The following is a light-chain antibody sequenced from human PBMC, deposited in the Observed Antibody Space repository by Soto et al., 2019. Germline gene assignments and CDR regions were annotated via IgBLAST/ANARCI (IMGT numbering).Light chain of an antibody. Sequence: QSALSQPPSASGSPGQSVTISCTGTSSDVGGYNYVSWYQQHPGKAPKLMIYEVSKRPSGVPDRFSGSKSGNTASLTVSGLQAEDEADYYCSSYTSIATLFGGGTKLTVL. J-gene: IGLJ2*01. V-gene: IGLV2-8*01. CDR1: SSDVGGYNY. CDR2: EVS. CDR3: SSYTSIATL.